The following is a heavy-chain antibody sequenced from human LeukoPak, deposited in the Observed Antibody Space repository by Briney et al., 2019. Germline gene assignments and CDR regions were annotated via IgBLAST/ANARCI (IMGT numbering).Heavy chain of an antibody. V-gene: IGHV3-30*02. CDR3: AKDRCSNGIGCYYYYMDV. J-gene: IGHJ6*03. CDR2: IRSDGSNK. Sequence: PGGSLRLSCAASGFTFSSYWMSWVRQAPGKGLEWVTFIRSDGSNKYYADSVKGRFTISRDSSKNILYLQMNSLRAEDTAVYYCAKDRCSNGIGCYYYYMDVWGKGTTVTISS. CDR1: GFTFSSYW. D-gene: IGHD2-8*01.